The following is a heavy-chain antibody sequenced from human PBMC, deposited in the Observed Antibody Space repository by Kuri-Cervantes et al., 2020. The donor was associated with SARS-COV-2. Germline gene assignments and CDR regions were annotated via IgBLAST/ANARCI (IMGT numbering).Heavy chain of an antibody. V-gene: IGHV1-3*01. CDR2: INAGNGNT. CDR1: GYTFTSYA. J-gene: IGHJ6*03. Sequence: ASVKVSCKASGYTFTSYAMHWVRQAPGQRLEWMGWINAGNGNTKYSQKFQGRVTITRDTSASTAYMELSSPRSEDTAVYYCARKCHYNYMDVWGKGTTVTCSS. CDR3: ARKCHYNYMDV. D-gene: IGHD2-2*02.